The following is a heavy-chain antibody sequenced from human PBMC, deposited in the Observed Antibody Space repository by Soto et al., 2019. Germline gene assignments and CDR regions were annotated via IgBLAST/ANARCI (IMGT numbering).Heavy chain of an antibody. J-gene: IGHJ4*02. V-gene: IGHV4-59*08. CDR2: IYYSGST. CDR3: AGDIRSGSYRFDY. Sequence: SETLSLTCTVSGGSISSYYWSWIRQPPGKGLEWIGYIYYSGSTNYNPSLKSRVTISADSSRNQFSLKLTSMTAADTAIYYCAGDIRSGSYRFDYWGQGTLVTVS. D-gene: IGHD1-26*01. CDR1: GGSISSYY.